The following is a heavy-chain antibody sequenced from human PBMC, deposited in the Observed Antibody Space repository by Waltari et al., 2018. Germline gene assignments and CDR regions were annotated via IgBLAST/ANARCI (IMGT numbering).Heavy chain of an antibody. D-gene: IGHD5-18*01. Sequence: QVQLQESGPGLVKPSQTLSLTCTVSGGSIRSGSYYCSWIPPPAGKGLEWIGRIYTSGSTKYNPSLKSRVTISVDTSKNQFSMKLSSVTAADTAVYYCARAIYYTAMPYWYFDLWGRGTPVTVSS. V-gene: IGHV4-61*02. CDR1: GGSIRSGSYY. CDR3: ARAIYYTAMPYWYFDL. CDR2: IYTSGST. J-gene: IGHJ2*01.